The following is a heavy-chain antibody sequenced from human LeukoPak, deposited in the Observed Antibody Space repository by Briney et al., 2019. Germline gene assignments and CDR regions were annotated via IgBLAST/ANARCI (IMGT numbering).Heavy chain of an antibody. D-gene: IGHD4-17*01. Sequence: GGSLRLSCAASGFTFSGHWMSWVRQPPGKGRDWVANIKQDGSEKSYADSVKGRFTISRDNAKNSLYLQVNSLRADDTAVYYCAREDDYGDYDYWGQGTLVTVSS. CDR3: AREDDYGDYDY. V-gene: IGHV3-7*01. J-gene: IGHJ4*02. CDR1: GFTFSGHW. CDR2: IKQDGSEK.